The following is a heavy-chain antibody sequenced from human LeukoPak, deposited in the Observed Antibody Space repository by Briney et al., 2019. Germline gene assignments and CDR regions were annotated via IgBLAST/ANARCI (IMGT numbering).Heavy chain of an antibody. CDR1: GFTFSNYC. D-gene: IGHD2-15*01. CDR2: ISSSSSYI. CDR3: AGGPVAAVTNWFDP. J-gene: IGHJ5*02. V-gene: IGHV3-21*01. Sequence: GGSLRLSCAASGFTFSNYCMNCVRQAPGKGLEWVSSISSSSSYIYYADSVRGRFTISRDNAKNALYLQMNSLRAEDTAVYYCAGGPVAAVTNWFDPWGQGTLVTVSS.